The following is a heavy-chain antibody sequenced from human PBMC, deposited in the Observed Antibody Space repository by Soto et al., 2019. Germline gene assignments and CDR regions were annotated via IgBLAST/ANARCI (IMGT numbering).Heavy chain of an antibody. CDR2: IYYSGST. Sequence: PSETLSLTGTVSGGSISSSSYYWGWIRQPPGKGLEWIGSIYYSGSTYYNPSLKSRVTISVDTSKNQFSLKLSSVTAADTAVYYCARRIYYDSSGYYPGHYYYYYGMDVWGQGTTVTVSS. V-gene: IGHV4-39*01. CDR3: ARRIYYDSSGYYPGHYYYYYGMDV. CDR1: GGSISSSSYY. J-gene: IGHJ6*02. D-gene: IGHD3-22*01.